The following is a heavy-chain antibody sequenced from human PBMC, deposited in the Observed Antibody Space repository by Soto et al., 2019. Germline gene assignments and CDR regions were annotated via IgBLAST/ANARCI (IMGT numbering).Heavy chain of an antibody. J-gene: IGHJ4*02. Sequence: QVQLQQWGAGLLKPSETLSLTCAVYGGSFSGYYWSWIRQPPEKGLEWIGEINHSGNNNYNPSLKSRVSISVDTSKTHSSLKLSSVTAADTAVYYCARPLGGGDAYFDYWGQGPLVTASS. CDR1: GGSFSGYY. V-gene: IGHV4-34*01. D-gene: IGHD2-21*01. CDR3: ARPLGGGDAYFDY. CDR2: INHSGNN.